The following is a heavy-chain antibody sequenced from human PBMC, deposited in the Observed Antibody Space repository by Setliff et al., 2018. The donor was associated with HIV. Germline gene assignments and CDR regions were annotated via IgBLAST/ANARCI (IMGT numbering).Heavy chain of an antibody. D-gene: IGHD2-15*01. J-gene: IGHJ5*02. V-gene: IGHV3-23*01. Sequence: GGSLRLSCAASGFTFNTYAMSWVRQAPGKGLEWVSVISGSGDRTFYADSVKGRFTISRDNSKNTLYLQINGLRVEDTAIYYCAKDGISGGFDPWGQGTLVTVSS. CDR3: AKDGISGGFDP. CDR1: GFTFNTYA. CDR2: ISGSGDRT.